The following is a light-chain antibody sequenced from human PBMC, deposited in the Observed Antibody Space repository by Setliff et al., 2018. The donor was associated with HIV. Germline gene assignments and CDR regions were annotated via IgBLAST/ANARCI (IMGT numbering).Light chain of an antibody. CDR2: EVT. CDR1: SSDVGNYNY. V-gene: IGLV2-14*01. CDR3: SSYTTNTTFV. Sequence: QSALAQPASVSGSPGQSITISCTGTSSDVGNYNYVSWYQQHPGKAPKLMIYEVTYRPSGVSNRFSVSKSGNTASLTISGLQAEDEADYYCSSYTTNTTFVFGTGTKVTVL. J-gene: IGLJ1*01.